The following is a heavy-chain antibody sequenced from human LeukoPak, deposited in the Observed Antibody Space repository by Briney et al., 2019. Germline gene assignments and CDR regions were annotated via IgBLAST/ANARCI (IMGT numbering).Heavy chain of an antibody. Sequence: GASVKVSCKASGYTFTGYYMHWVRQAPGQGLEWMGRINPNSGGTNYAQKFQGRVTMTRDTSISTAYMELSRLRSDDTAVYYCARADIRYCGGDCYSDYWGQGTLVTVSS. D-gene: IGHD2-21*02. CDR2: INPNSGGT. J-gene: IGHJ4*02. CDR1: GYTFTGYY. CDR3: ARADIRYCGGDCYSDY. V-gene: IGHV1-2*06.